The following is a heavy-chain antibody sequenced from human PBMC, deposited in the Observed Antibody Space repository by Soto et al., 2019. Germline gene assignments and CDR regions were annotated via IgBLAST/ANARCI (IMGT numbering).Heavy chain of an antibody. J-gene: IGHJ2*01. V-gene: IGHV3-23*01. Sequence: EVQLLESGGGLVQPGGSLRLSCETSGFTFSDYGMNWVRQAPGKGLEWVSGISGSGGNTYYADSVKGRFNISRDNSKNTLYLQLNSLKGDDTAVYNCAKGKFGRYFDLWGRGTLVTVSS. CDR3: AKGKFGRYFDL. CDR1: GFTFSDYG. D-gene: IGHD3-10*01. CDR2: ISGSGGNT.